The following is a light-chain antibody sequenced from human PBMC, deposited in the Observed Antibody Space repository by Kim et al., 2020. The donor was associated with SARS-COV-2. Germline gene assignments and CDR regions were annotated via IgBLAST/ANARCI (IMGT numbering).Light chain of an antibody. V-gene: IGLV3-25*03. CDR3: QSSYISCTSWI. J-gene: IGLJ2*01. Sequence: MFTSSGEALPKQFGYWYQQRPGRAPLLVLYRDKERPSWIPERFSGSRSGTTLTLNIPGVQTEAEADYFCQSSYISCTSWIFRWGVKL. CDR1: ALPKQF. CDR2: RDK.